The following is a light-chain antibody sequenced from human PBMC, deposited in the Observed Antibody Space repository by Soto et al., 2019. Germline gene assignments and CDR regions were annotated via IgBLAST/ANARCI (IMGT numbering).Light chain of an antibody. CDR3: QQYGSSPWT. Sequence: EIVLTQSPGTLSLSPGERATLSCRAGQSASSRYLAWYQQKPGQAPRLLIYGVSSRATGIPDRFGGSGSGTDFTLTISRLEPEDFAVYYCQQYGSSPWTFGQGTKVEIK. V-gene: IGKV3-20*01. CDR1: QSASSRY. J-gene: IGKJ1*01. CDR2: GVS.